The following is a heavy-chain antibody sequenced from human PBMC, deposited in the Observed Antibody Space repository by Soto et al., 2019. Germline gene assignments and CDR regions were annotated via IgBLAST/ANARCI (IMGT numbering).Heavy chain of an antibody. Sequence: GGSLRLSCAASGFTFSSYDIHWVRQAPGKGLEWVSGINWNSGSIGYGDSVKGRFAISRDNAKNSLHLQMNSLSAEDTAFYYCVKDESINWYSGHFRHWGQGTLVTVSS. CDR2: INWNSGSI. CDR1: GFTFSSYD. D-gene: IGHD6-13*01. J-gene: IGHJ1*01. V-gene: IGHV3-9*01. CDR3: VKDESINWYSGHFRH.